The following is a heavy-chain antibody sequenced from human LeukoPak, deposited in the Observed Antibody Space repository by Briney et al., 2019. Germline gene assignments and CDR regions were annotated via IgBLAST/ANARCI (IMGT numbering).Heavy chain of an antibody. Sequence: GGSLRLSCAASGFTVSSNYMSWVRQAPGKGLEWVSVIYSGGSTYYADSVKGRFTISRDNSKNTLYLQMNSLRAEDTAVYYCASSHCGGDCYSGNFDYWGQGTPGHRLL. D-gene: IGHD2-21*02. J-gene: IGHJ4*02. V-gene: IGHV3-53*01. CDR3: ASSHCGGDCYSGNFDY. CDR1: GFTVSSNY. CDR2: IYSGGST.